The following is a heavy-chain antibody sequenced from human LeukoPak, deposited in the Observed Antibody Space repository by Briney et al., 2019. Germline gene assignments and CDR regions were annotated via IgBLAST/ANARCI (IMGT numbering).Heavy chain of an antibody. J-gene: IGHJ4*02. CDR3: ARSGEGIAVAGTPYFDY. CDR2: MNPNSGNT. V-gene: IGHV1-8*02. D-gene: IGHD6-19*01. CDR1: GYTFTSYG. Sequence: GASVKVSCKASGYTFTSYGISWVRQATGQGLEWMGWMNPNSGNTGYAQKFQGRVTMTRNTSISTAYMELSSLRSEDTAVYYCARSGEGIAVAGTPYFDYWGQGTLVTVSS.